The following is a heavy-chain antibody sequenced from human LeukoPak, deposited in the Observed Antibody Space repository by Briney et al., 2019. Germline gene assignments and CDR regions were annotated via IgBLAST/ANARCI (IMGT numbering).Heavy chain of an antibody. J-gene: IGHJ4*02. V-gene: IGHV3-23*01. CDR1: GFTFSNAW. D-gene: IGHD4-17*01. CDR3: AKTTVTTLDFDY. CDR2: ISGSGGST. Sequence: GGSLRLSCAASGFTFSNAWMSWVRQAPGKGLEWVSAISGSGGSTYYADSVKGRFTISRDNSKNTLYLQMNSLRAEDTAVYYCAKTTVTTLDFDYWGQGTLVTVSS.